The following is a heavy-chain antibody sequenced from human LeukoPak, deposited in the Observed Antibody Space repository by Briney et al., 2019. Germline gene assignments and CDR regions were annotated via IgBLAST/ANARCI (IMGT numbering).Heavy chain of an antibody. Sequence: GGSLRLSCAAPGFSVSSNYMTGVRQAPAKGLEGVSAIYTGGTTYYADSVKGRFTISRDNYKNKLYLQMNSLRAEDTAVYYCARDKLGSGYSSDFDYWGQGTLVTVSS. D-gene: IGHD6-19*01. CDR3: ARDKLGSGYSSDFDY. CDR2: IYTGGTT. CDR1: GFSVSSNY. J-gene: IGHJ4*02. V-gene: IGHV3-66*02.